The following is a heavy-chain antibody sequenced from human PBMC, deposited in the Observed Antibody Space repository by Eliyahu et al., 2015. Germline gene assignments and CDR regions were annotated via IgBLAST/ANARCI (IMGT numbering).Heavy chain of an antibody. CDR1: XDSXRSTY. CDR2: XXNSGST. D-gene: IGHD6-13*01. V-gene: IGHV4-59*01. Sequence: QVQLQESXPGLVKPSETLSLTCTVXXDSXRSTYWSWIRQPPGKGLEWIGYXXNSGSTKYNPSLKSRVTMSLDTSKSQISLRLTSVTAADTAVYYCARDGYSSTWAGALDYWGQGTLVTVSS. J-gene: IGHJ4*02. CDR3: ARDGYSSTWAGALDY.